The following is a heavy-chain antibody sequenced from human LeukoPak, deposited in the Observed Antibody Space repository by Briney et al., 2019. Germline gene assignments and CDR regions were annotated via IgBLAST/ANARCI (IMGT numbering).Heavy chain of an antibody. D-gene: IGHD4-11*01. Sequence: AGGSLRLSCAASGFTFDDYAMHWVRQAPGKGLEWVSGISWNSGSIGYADSVKGRFTISRDNAKNSLYLQMNSLRAEDTALYYCAKDIEGGYSNPKYYYYGMDVWGQGTTVTVSS. CDR3: AKDIEGGYSNPKYYYYGMDV. CDR1: GFTFDDYA. CDR2: ISWNSGSI. V-gene: IGHV3-9*01. J-gene: IGHJ6*02.